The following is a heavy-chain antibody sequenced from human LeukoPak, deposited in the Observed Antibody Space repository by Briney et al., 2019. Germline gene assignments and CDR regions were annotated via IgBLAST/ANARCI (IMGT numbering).Heavy chain of an antibody. CDR1: GFTFSSYG. D-gene: IGHD3-10*01. J-gene: IGHJ4*02. CDR3: AKHLMVRGVTDY. CDR2: ISGSGGST. V-gene: IGHV3-23*01. Sequence: GGSLRLSCAASGFTFSSYGMSWVRQAPGKGLEWVSAISGSGGSTYYADSVKGRFTISRDNSKNTLYLQMNSLRAEDTAVYYCAKHLMVRGVTDYWGQGTLVTVSS.